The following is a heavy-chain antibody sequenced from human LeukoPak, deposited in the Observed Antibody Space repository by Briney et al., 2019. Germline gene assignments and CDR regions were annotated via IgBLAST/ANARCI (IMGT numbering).Heavy chain of an antibody. CDR1: GGSISSDY. V-gene: IGHV4-34*01. J-gene: IGHJ4*02. Sequence: SETLSLTCTVSGGSISSDYWSWIRQPPGKGLEWIGEINHSGSTNYNPSLKSRVTISEDTSKNQFSLKLSSVTAADTAVYYCARIRRGAARGSSDYWGQGTLVTVSS. D-gene: IGHD6-6*01. CDR3: ARIRRGAARGSSDY. CDR2: INHSGST.